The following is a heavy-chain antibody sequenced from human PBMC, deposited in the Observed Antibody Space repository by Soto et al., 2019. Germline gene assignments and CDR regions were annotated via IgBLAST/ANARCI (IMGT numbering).Heavy chain of an antibody. J-gene: IGHJ4*02. D-gene: IGHD2-2*01. CDR3: ARSFGGPAVDY. CDR2: IYYSGST. Sequence: KQSQTLSLTCTVSGGSISSYYWSWIRQPPGKGLEWIGYIYYSGSTNYNPSLKSRVTISVDTSKNQFSLKLSSVTAADTAVYYCARSFGGPAVDYWGQGTLVTVSS. V-gene: IGHV4-59*01. CDR1: GGSISSYY.